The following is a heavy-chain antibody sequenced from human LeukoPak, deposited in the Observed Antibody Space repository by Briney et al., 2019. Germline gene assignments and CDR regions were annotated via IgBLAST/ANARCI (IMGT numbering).Heavy chain of an antibody. CDR1: RFTFRDYY. V-gene: IGHV3-11*01. J-gene: IGHJ6*02. CDR2: IAGSGETI. Sequence: GGSLRLSCAASRFTFRDYYMSWVRQAPGKGLEWISHIAGSGETIYYADSVKGRFTISRDNANNLLFLQMNSLRAEDTAVYYCARDGRPSEYLGLHVWGQGTTVIVSS. D-gene: IGHD2-2*01. CDR3: ARDGRPSEYLGLHV.